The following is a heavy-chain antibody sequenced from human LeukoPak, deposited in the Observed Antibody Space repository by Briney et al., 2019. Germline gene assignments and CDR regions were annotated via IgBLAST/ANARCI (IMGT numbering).Heavy chain of an antibody. J-gene: IGHJ3*02. Sequence: SGTLSLTCTVSGGSISNYYCSWIRQPPGKGLEWIGYMYYRGSTDYNPSLKSRVTISVDTYKNQFSLKLSSVTAADTAVYHCARFRITFEGVIANAFDSWGQGTMVTVSS. D-gene: IGHD3-16*02. CDR3: ARFRITFEGVIANAFDS. CDR1: GGSISNYY. V-gene: IGHV4-59*01. CDR2: MYYRGST.